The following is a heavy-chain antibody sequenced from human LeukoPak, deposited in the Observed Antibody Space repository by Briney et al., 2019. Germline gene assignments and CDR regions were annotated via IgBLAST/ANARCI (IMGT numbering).Heavy chain of an antibody. CDR1: GFTFSSYA. CDR3: AKDLSGLGDFDY. D-gene: IGHD1-26*01. V-gene: IGHV3-23*01. J-gene: IGHJ4*02. CDR2: ISGSGGST. Sequence: GGSLRLSCAASGFTFSSYAMSWVRQAPGKGLEWVSAISGSGGSTYYADSVKGRFTISGDNSKNTLYLQMNSLRAEDTAVYYCAKDLSGLGDFDYWGQGTLVTVSS.